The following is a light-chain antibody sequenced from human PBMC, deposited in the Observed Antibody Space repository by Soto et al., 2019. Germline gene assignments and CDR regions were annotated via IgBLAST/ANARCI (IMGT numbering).Light chain of an antibody. J-gene: IGKJ1*01. CDR2: AAS. CDR1: QSFSSSY. V-gene: IGKV3-20*01. Sequence: EIVLTQSPGTLSLSPGEGATLSCRASQSFSSSYLGWYQQKPGQAPRLLIYAASSRATGIPDRFSGSGSGADFTLTISGLEPEDFAVDYCQHYGSSPRTCGQGTK. CDR3: QHYGSSPRT.